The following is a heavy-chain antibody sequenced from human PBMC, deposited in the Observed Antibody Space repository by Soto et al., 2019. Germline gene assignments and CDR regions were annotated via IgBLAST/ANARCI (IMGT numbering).Heavy chain of an antibody. CDR3: ARALSRNYDFWSGYYRWDWFDP. D-gene: IGHD3-3*01. Sequence: SETLSLTCTVSGGSISSGDYYWSWIRQPPGKGLEWIGYIYYSGSTYYNPSLKSRVTISVDTSKNQFSLKLSSVTAADTAVYYCARALSRNYDFWSGYYRWDWFDPWGQGTLVTVSS. V-gene: IGHV4-30-4*01. CDR1: GGSISSGDYY. J-gene: IGHJ5*02. CDR2: IYYSGST.